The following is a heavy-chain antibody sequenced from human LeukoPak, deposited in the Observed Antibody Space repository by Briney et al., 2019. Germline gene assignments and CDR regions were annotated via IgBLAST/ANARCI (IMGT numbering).Heavy chain of an antibody. D-gene: IGHD3-10*01. CDR2: MNPNSGNT. Sequence: ASVKVSCKASGYTFTSYDINWVRQATGQGLEWMGWMNPNSGNTGYAQKFQGRVTMTRNTSISTAYMELSSLRSEDTAVYYCARGMVGTREKRIRYFDYWGQGTLVTVSS. J-gene: IGHJ4*02. CDR3: ARGMVGTREKRIRYFDY. CDR1: GYTFTSYD. V-gene: IGHV1-8*01.